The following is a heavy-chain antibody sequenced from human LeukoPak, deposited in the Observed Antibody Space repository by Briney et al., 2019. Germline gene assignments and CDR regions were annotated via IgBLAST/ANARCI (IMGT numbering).Heavy chain of an antibody. V-gene: IGHV3-48*03. J-gene: IGHJ4*02. Sequence: GESLRLSCAASGFTFSSYEMNWIRQAPGKGLEWVSYISSSGSTIYYADSVKGRFTISRDNAKNSLYLQMNSLRAEDTAVYYCVQESSSLLRRYFDYWGQGTLVTVSS. CDR3: VQESSSLLRRYFDY. CDR2: ISSSGSTI. CDR1: GFTFSSYE. D-gene: IGHD2-15*01.